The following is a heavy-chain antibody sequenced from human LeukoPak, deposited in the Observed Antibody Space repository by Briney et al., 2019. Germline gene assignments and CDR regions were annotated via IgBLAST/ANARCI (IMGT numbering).Heavy chain of an antibody. D-gene: IGHD3-9*01. CDR1: GYTFTDYY. Sequence: ASVKVSCKASGYTFTDYYMHWVRQAPGQGLEWMAWINPHSGGTNYAQKFQGRVTMTRDTSISTAYMELSRLRSDDTAVYYCARDDILTGYYSDYYYYMDVWGKGTTVTISS. J-gene: IGHJ6*03. CDR3: ARDDILTGYYSDYYYYMDV. V-gene: IGHV1-2*02. CDR2: INPHSGGT.